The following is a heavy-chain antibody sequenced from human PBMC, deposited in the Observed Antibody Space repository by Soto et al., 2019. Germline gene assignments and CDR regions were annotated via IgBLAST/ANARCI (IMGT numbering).Heavy chain of an antibody. V-gene: IGHV3-21*01. CDR1: GFTFSNDG. Sequence: GGSLRLSCADSGFTFSNDGFNWVRRAPGRGLEWVSSISTSSGYVYYADSVTGRFTISRGNAKNSVYLEMTALRAEDTAVYYCTRDTFNMMRGVMRGTYYGMDVWGQGTTVTVSS. J-gene: IGHJ6*02. CDR3: TRDTFNMMRGVMRGTYYGMDV. CDR2: ISTSSGYV. D-gene: IGHD3-10*01.